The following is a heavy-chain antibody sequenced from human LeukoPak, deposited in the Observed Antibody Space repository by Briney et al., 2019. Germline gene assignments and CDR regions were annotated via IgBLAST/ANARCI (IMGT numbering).Heavy chain of an antibody. D-gene: IGHD3-22*01. CDR2: INHSGST. CDR1: GGSFSGYY. V-gene: IGHV4-34*01. CDR3: ATDYYDTIAGFDY. Sequence: SETLSLTCAVYGGSFSGYYWSWIRQPPGKGLEWLGEINHSGSTNYNPSLKSRVTISVDTSKNQFSLKLSSVTAADTAVYYCATDYYDTIAGFDYWGQGTLVTVSS. J-gene: IGHJ4*02.